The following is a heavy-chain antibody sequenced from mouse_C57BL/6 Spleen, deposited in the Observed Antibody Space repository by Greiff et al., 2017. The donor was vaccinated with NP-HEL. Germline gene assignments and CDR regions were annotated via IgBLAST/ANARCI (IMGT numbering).Heavy chain of an antibody. Sequence: EVQLVESGPGLVKPSQSLSLTCSVTGYSITSGYYWNWIRQFPGNKLEWMGYISYDGSNNYNPSLKNRISITRDTSKNQFFLKLNSVTTEDTATYYCARDLDDYEENYWGQGTTLTVSS. CDR2: ISYDGSN. CDR3: ARDLDDYEENY. V-gene: IGHV3-6*01. J-gene: IGHJ2*01. D-gene: IGHD2-4*01. CDR1: GYSITSGYY.